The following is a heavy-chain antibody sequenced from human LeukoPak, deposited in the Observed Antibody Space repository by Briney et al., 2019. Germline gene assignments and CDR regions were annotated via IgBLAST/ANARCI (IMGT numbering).Heavy chain of an antibody. V-gene: IGHV1-46*01. J-gene: IGHJ4*02. Sequence: ASVKVSCKASGYTFTSYYMHWVRQAPGQGLEWMGIINPSGGSTSYAQKLQGRVTMTTDTSTSTAYMELRSLRSDDTAVYYCARDQLVSRGIAAAGSADYWGQGTLVTVSS. D-gene: IGHD6-13*01. CDR2: INPSGGST. CDR3: ARDQLVSRGIAAAGSADY. CDR1: GYTFTSYY.